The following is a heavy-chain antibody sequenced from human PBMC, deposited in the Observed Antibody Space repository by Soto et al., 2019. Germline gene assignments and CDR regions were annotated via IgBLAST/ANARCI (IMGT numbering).Heavy chain of an antibody. D-gene: IGHD6-6*01. CDR1: GYTFTSYG. CDR3: ARDTLEYSSPDWFDP. J-gene: IGHJ5*02. Sequence: ASVKVSCKASGYTFTSYGISWVRQAPGQGLEWMGWISAYNGNTNYAQKLQGRVTMTTDTSTSTAYMELRSLRSDDTAVYYCARDTLEYSSPDWFDPWGQGTLVTVSS. V-gene: IGHV1-18*01. CDR2: ISAYNGNT.